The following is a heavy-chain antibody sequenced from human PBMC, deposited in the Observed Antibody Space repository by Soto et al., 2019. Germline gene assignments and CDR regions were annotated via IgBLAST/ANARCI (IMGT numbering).Heavy chain of an antibody. CDR2: IYYSGST. V-gene: IGHV4-59*01. CDR1: GGSISSYY. Sequence: SETLSLTCTVSGGSISSYYWIWIRQPPGKGLEWIGYIYYSGSTNYNPSLKSRVTISVDTSKNQFSLKLSSVTAADTAVYYCARDISPYYYDSSGYGPSFDYWGQGTLVTVSS. J-gene: IGHJ4*02. CDR3: ARDISPYYYDSSGYGPSFDY. D-gene: IGHD3-22*01.